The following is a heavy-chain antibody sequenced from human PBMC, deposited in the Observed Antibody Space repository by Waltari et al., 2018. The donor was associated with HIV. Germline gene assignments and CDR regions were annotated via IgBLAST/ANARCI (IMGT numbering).Heavy chain of an antibody. CDR2: IYSGGST. J-gene: IGHJ4*02. CDR1: GFTVSSNY. CDR3: ARDRGDSFFPY. Sequence: EVQLVQSGGGLIQPGGSLRLSCAASGFTVSSNYMSWVRQAPGQGLEWVSVIYSGGSTFYADSVQGRFTISRDNAKNTLFLQLNSLRAEDTAVYYCARDRGDSFFPYWGQGPLVTVSS. V-gene: IGHV3-53*01. D-gene: IGHD5-18*01.